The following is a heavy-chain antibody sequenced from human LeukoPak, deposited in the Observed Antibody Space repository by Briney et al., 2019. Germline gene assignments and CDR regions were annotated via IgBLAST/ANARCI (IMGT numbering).Heavy chain of an antibody. V-gene: IGHV4-59*01. CDR2: IYYSGST. J-gene: IGHJ2*01. D-gene: IGHD6-19*01. CDR1: GGSISSYY. CDR3: ARVYSSAWYADWYFDL. Sequence: PSETLSLTCTVSGGSISSYYWSWIRLPPGKGLEWIGYIYYSGSTNYNPSLKSRVTISVDTSKNQFSLKLSSVTAADTAVYYCARVYSSAWYADWYFDLWGRGTLVTVSS.